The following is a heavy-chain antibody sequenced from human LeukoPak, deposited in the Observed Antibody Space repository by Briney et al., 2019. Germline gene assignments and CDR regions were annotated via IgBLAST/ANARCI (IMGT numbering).Heavy chain of an antibody. J-gene: IGHJ4*02. CDR3: ARGVAVAHGID. D-gene: IGHD6-19*01. CDR1: GGTFSSYA. Sequence: ASVKVSCKASGGTFSSYAISWVRQAPGQGLEWMGWINTNTGNPTYAQGFTGRFVFSLDTSVSTAYLQISSLKGEDTAVYYCARGVAVAHGIDWGQGTLVTVSS. CDR2: INTNTGNP. V-gene: IGHV7-4-1*02.